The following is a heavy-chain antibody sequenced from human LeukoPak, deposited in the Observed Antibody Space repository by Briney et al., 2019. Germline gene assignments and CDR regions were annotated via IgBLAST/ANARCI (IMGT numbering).Heavy chain of an antibody. Sequence: GGSLRLSCAASGFTFSSYGMHWVRQAPGKGLEWVAVIWYDGSNKYYADSVKGRFTISRDNSKNTLYLQMNSLRAEDTAVYYCARDSHDRPFDYWGQGTLVTVSS. J-gene: IGHJ4*02. CDR2: IWYDGSNK. CDR3: ARDSHDRPFDY. CDR1: GFTFSSYG. V-gene: IGHV3-33*01.